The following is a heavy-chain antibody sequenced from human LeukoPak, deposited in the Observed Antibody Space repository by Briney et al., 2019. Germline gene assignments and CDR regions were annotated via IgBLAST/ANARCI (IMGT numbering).Heavy chain of an antibody. CDR3: ARREGIYDILTGYFDY. CDR2: IYYSGST. D-gene: IGHD3-9*01. CDR1: GGSFSDYY. J-gene: IGHJ4*02. Sequence: SETLSLTCAVYGGSFSDYYWSWIRQPPGKGLEWIGSIYYSGSTYYNPSLKSRVTISVDTSKNQFSLKLSSVTAADTAVYYCARREGIYDILTGYFDYWGQGTLVTVSS. V-gene: IGHV4-34*01.